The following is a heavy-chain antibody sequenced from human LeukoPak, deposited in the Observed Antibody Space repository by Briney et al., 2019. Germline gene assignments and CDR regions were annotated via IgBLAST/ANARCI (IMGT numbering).Heavy chain of an antibody. CDR2: IYPGDSET. J-gene: IGHJ4*02. CDR3: ARTYYYDSSGYSAFDY. CDR1: GYRFTNYR. V-gene: IGHV5-51*01. D-gene: IGHD3-22*01. Sequence: GESLKISCMGSGYRFTNYRIAWVRQMPGKGLEWMGIIYPGDSETTYSPSFQGQVTISADKSISTAYLQWSSLKASDTAMYYCARTYYYDSSGYSAFDYWGQGTLVTVSS.